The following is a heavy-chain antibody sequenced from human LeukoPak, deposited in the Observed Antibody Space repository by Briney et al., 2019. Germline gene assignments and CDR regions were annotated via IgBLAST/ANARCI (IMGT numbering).Heavy chain of an antibody. D-gene: IGHD1-26*01. CDR1: GGSISSGGYS. CDR2: IYHSGST. CDR3: ARSGDLNWFDP. V-gene: IGHV4-30-2*01. Sequence: PSEILSLTCAVSGGSISSGGYSWSWIRQPPGKGLEWIGYIYHSGSTYYNPSLKSRVTISVDRSKNQFSLKLSSVTAADTAVYYCARSGDLNWFDPWGQGTLVTVSS. J-gene: IGHJ5*02.